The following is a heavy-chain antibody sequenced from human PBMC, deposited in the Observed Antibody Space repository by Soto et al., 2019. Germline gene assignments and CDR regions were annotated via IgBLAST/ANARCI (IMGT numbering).Heavy chain of an antibody. J-gene: IGHJ4*01. D-gene: IGHD3-22*01. CDR1: GGSFSGYY. CDR2: INHSGSA. V-gene: IGHV4-34*01. CDR3: AVQYYDSSGVLEDY. Sequence: SETLSLTCAVYGGSFSGYYCSWIRQPPGKGLEWIGEINHSGSANYNPSLKSRVTMSIDTSKNQFSLKLSSVTAADTAVYYCAVQYYDSSGVLEDYWGQGTLVTVS.